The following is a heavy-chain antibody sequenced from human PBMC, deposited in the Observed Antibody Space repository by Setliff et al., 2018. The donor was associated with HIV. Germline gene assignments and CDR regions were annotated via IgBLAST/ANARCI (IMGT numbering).Heavy chain of an antibody. V-gene: IGHV1-69*13. D-gene: IGHD3-10*01. Sequence: SVKVSCKPSGGTFSSYAISWVRQAPGQGLEWVGGIIPLFGTTNYALKFQGRVTMTANESTNTAHMELSSLRSADTAMYYCATVFYYDSESFSLDYWGQGMLVTVPS. CDR1: GGTFSSYA. CDR2: IIPLFGTT. J-gene: IGHJ4*02. CDR3: ATVFYYDSESFSLDY.